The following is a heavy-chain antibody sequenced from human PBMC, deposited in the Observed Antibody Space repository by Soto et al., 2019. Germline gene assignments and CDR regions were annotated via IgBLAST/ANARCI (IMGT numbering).Heavy chain of an antibody. CDR1: GYTFTNFG. CDR2: ISAYNGNT. J-gene: IGHJ4*02. Sequence: QVQLVQSGAEVKKPGASVKVSCKASGYTFTNFGISWVRQAPGQGLEWMGWISAYNGNTNYAQNFQGRVTMTTDTATRAAYMELRGLRADDTAVYYSARGGTPIDYWGQGTLVTVSS. V-gene: IGHV1-18*01. CDR3: ARGGTPIDY. D-gene: IGHD3-16*01.